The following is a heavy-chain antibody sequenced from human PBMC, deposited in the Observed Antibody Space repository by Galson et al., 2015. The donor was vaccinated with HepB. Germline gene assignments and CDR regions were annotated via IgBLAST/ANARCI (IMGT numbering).Heavy chain of an antibody. Sequence: SVKVSCKASGGTFSSYAISWVRQAPGQGLEWMGGIIPIFGTANYAQKFQGRVTITADESTSTAYMELSSLRSEDTAVYYCAVISLRFLEWTGVDVCGKGTTVTVSS. D-gene: IGHD3-3*01. CDR1: GGTFSSYA. V-gene: IGHV1-69*13. CDR2: IIPIFGTA. J-gene: IGHJ6*04. CDR3: AVISLRFLEWTGVDV.